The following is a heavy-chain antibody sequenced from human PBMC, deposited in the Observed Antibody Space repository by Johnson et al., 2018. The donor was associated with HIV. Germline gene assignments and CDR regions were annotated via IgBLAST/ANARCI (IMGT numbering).Heavy chain of an antibody. CDR1: GFTLSTYW. Sequence: HVQLVESGGGLVQPGRSLRLSCAASGFTLSTYWMSWVRQAPGKGLEWVAFIRYDGSNKYYADSVKGRFTISRDNSKNTLYLQMNSLRAEDTAVYYCVKDGAKYYYDSSGYRDAFDIWGQGTMVTVSS. CDR2: IRYDGSNK. V-gene: IGHV3-30*02. CDR3: VKDGAKYYYDSSGYRDAFDI. J-gene: IGHJ3*02. D-gene: IGHD3-22*01.